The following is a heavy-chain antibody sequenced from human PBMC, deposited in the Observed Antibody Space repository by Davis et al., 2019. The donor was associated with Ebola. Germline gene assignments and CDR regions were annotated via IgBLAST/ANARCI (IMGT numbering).Heavy chain of an antibody. V-gene: IGHV2-26*01. J-gene: IGHJ3*02. Sequence: SGPTLVKPTETLTLTCTVSGFSLSNARLGVSWIRQPPGKALEWLAHIFSNDEKSYSTSLKSRLTISKDTSKSQVVLTMTNMDPVDTATYYCARIDFWSADAFDIWGQGTMVTVSS. CDR3: ARIDFWSADAFDI. D-gene: IGHD3-3*01. CDR2: IFSNDEK. CDR1: GFSLSNARLG.